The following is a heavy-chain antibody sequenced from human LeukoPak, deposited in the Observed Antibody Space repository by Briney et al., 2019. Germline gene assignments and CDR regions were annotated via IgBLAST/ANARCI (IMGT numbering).Heavy chain of an antibody. D-gene: IGHD5-18*01. CDR1: GFSVSRDY. CDR3: ARYHTALNY. CDR2: LYSGGST. Sequence: PGGSLRLSCVASGFSVSRDYMTWVRQAPGKGLEWVSVLYSGGSTYYADSVKGRFTISRDNSKNTLYLQMNNLRVEDTAVYYCARYHTALNYWGQGTLVTASS. J-gene: IGHJ4*02. V-gene: IGHV3-53*01.